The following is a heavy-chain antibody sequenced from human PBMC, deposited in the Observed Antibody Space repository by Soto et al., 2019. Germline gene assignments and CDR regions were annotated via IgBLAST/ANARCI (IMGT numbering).Heavy chain of an antibody. Sequence: SVKVSCKASGGTFSSYAISWVRQAPGQGLEWMGGIIPIFGTANYAQKFQGRVTITADESTGTAYMELSSLRSEDTAVYYCARYSSNWFQTEGMDVWGQGTTVTVSS. CDR2: IIPIFGTA. J-gene: IGHJ6*02. CDR1: GGTFSSYA. V-gene: IGHV1-69*13. CDR3: ARYSSNWFQTEGMDV. D-gene: IGHD6-13*01.